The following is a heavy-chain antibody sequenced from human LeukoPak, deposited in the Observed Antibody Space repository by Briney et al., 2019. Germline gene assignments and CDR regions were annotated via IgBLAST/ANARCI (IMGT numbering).Heavy chain of an antibody. Sequence: ASEKVSCKASGGTFSSYAISWVRQAPGQGLEWMGWINPNSGGTNYAQKFQGRVTMTRDTSISTAYMELSRLRSDDTAVYYCASKSLYYWGQGTLVTVSS. V-gene: IGHV1-2*02. CDR3: ASKSLYY. CDR1: GGTFSSYA. CDR2: INPNSGGT. J-gene: IGHJ4*02.